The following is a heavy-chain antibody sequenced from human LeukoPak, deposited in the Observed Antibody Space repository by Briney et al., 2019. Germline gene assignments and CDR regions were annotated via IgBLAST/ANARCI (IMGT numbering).Heavy chain of an antibody. CDR2: IRYDGSNK. V-gene: IGHV3-30*02. CDR3: ARDSNWNNGGFDY. D-gene: IGHD1/OR15-1a*01. CDR1: GFTFSSYS. J-gene: IGHJ4*02. Sequence: GGSLRLSCAASGFTFSSYSMHWVRQAPGKGLEWVAFIRYDGSNKYYADSVKGRFTISRDNSKNTLYLQMNSLRAEDTAIYYCARDSNWNNGGFDYWGQGTLVTVSA.